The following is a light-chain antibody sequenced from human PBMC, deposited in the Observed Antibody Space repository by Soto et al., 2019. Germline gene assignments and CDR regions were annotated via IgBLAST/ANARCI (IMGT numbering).Light chain of an antibody. J-gene: IGKJ4*01. Sequence: EIVMTQSPAVLSVSPGERATLSCRASQSVSSNLAGYQQKPGQAPRLLIYGASTRATGISARFSGSGSGTDFTLTINSLQSEDFAVYYCQEYNKWPPLTFGGGTKVEIK. CDR3: QEYNKWPPLT. CDR2: GAS. V-gene: IGKV3-15*01. CDR1: QSVSSN.